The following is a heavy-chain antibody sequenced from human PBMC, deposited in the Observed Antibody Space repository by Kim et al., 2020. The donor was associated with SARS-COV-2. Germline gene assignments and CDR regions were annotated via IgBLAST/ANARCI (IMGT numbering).Heavy chain of an antibody. CDR2: DYHSGSN. D-gene: IGHD3-22*01. J-gene: IGHJ4*02. V-gene: IGHV4-39*01. Sequence: SETLSLSCTVSGGSISNSFNYWGWLRQPPGKGLEWIGSDYHSGSNYDSPSLKSRVTVSVDTSKNQFPLKVTFVTAADTAVYFCARRPHDSSGYVACWGQGILVTVSS. CDR3: ARRPHDSSGYVAC. CDR1: GGSISNSFNY.